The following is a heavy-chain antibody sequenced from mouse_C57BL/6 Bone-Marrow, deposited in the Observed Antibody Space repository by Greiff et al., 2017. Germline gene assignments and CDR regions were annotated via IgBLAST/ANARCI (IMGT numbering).Heavy chain of an antibody. V-gene: IGHV5-4*01. J-gene: IGHJ2*01. Sequence: EVKVVESGGGLVKPGGSLKLSSAASGFTFSSYAMSWVRQTPEKRLEWVATISDGGSYTYYPDNVKGRFTISRDNAKNNLYLQMRHLKSEDTAMYYCARDWGYGNFDYWCQGTTPIVSS. D-gene: IGHD2-1*01. CDR3: ARDWGYGNFDY. CDR1: GFTFSSYA. CDR2: ISDGGSYT.